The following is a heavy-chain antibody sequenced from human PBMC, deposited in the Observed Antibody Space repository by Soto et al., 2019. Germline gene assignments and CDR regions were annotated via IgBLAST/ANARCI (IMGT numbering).Heavy chain of an antibody. J-gene: IGHJ6*02. CDR2: ISTYNGNT. Sequence: QVQLLQSGAEVKKPGASVKVSCKASGYKFTTYCITWVRQAPGQGLEWLGGISTYNGNTDYAQNLQDRVTMTTDTSPSTAYLEVRSLTSDDPAVYFCARGLGTNGLDVWGQGTTVTVSS. V-gene: IGHV1-18*04. CDR1: GYKFTTYC. D-gene: IGHD7-27*01. CDR3: ARGLGTNGLDV.